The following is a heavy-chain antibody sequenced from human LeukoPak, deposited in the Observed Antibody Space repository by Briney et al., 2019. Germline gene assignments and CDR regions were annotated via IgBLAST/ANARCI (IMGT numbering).Heavy chain of an antibody. CDR1: GYTFTSYG. J-gene: IGHJ4*02. V-gene: IGHV1-18*01. Sequence: ASVKVSCKASGYTFTSYGISWVRQAPGQGLEWMGWISAYNGNTNYAQKLQGRVTMTTDTSTSTAYMELRSLRSDDTAVYYCARYFNNYDSSGDYYVTNYYFDYWGQGTLVTVSS. CDR3: ARYFNNYDSSGDYYVTNYYFDY. D-gene: IGHD3-22*01. CDR2: ISAYNGNT.